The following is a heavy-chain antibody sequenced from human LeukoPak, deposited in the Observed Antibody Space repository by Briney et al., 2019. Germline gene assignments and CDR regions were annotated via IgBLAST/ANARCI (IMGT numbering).Heavy chain of an antibody. Sequence: PSETLSLTCAVYGGSFSGYYWSWIRQPPGKGLEWIGEINHSGSTNCNPSPKSRVTISVDTSKNQFSLQLNSVTAADMAVYYCARGQEYYHDSSGYYVFDYWGQGTRVTVSS. CDR1: GGSFSGYY. CDR3: ARGQEYYHDSSGYYVFDY. CDR2: INHSGST. V-gene: IGHV4-34*01. D-gene: IGHD3-22*01. J-gene: IGHJ4*02.